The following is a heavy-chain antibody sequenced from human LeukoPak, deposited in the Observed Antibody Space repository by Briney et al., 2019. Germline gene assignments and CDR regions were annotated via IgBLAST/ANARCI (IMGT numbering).Heavy chain of an antibody. V-gene: IGHV3-53*01. CDR2: IYSGGST. Sequence: QTGGSLRLSCAASGFTFSSYSMSWVRQAPGKGLEWVSVIYSGGSTYYADSVKGRFTISRDNSKNTLYLQMNSLRAEDTAVYYCAKSIAVAGTSSWFDPWGQGTLVTVSS. D-gene: IGHD6-19*01. J-gene: IGHJ5*02. CDR1: GFTFSSYS. CDR3: AKSIAVAGTSSWFDP.